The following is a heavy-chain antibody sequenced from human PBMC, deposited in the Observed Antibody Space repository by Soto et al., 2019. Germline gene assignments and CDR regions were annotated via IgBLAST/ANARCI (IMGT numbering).Heavy chain of an antibody. Sequence: SETLSLTCAVSGYSISSSNWWGWIRQPPGKGLEWIGYIYYSGTTYYNPSLKSRVTMSVDTSKNQFSLKLTSVTAVDTAVYYCARDPTSFIDYGDSQEYYYYGMDVWGQGTTVTVSS. V-gene: IGHV4-28*03. CDR1: GYSISSSNW. D-gene: IGHD4-17*01. CDR2: IYYSGTT. CDR3: ARDPTSFIDYGDSQEYYYYGMDV. J-gene: IGHJ6*02.